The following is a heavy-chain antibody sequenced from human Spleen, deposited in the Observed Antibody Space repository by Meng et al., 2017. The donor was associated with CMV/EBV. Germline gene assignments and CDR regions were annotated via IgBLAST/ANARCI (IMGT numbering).Heavy chain of an antibody. Sequence: GESLKISCGVSGFTFNTYWMSWVRQAPGKGLEWVANIKQDGSEKYYVDSVKGRFTISRDNSKNTLYLQMNSLRAEDTAVYYCAIDLGRITIFGVVIDRYYGMDVWGQGTTVTVSS. CDR2: IKQDGSEK. D-gene: IGHD3-3*01. CDR3: AIDLGRITIFGVVIDRYYGMDV. V-gene: IGHV3-7*01. CDR1: GFTFNTYW. J-gene: IGHJ6*02.